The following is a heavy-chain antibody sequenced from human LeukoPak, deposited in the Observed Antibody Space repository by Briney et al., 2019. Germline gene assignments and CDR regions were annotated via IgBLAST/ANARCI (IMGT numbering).Heavy chain of an antibody. V-gene: IGHV3-21*01. Sequence: GGSLRLSCAASGFTVSSNYMSWVRQAPGKGLEWVSSISSIKSYTYYADSVKGRFTISRDNAKNSLYLQMNSLRADDTAVYYCASPETGSGWYSNFDYWGQGTLVTVSS. CDR2: ISSIKSYT. CDR1: GFTVSSNY. J-gene: IGHJ4*02. CDR3: ASPETGSGWYSNFDY. D-gene: IGHD6-19*01.